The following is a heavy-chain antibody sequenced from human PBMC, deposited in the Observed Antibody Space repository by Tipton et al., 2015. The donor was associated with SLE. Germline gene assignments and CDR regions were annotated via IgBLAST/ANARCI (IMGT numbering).Heavy chain of an antibody. V-gene: IGHV1-2*06. Sequence: QVQLVQSGAEVKKPGASVKVSCKASGYTFTGYYMHWVRQAPGQGLEWMGRINPNSGGTNYAQKFQGRVTMTRDTSISTAYMELRSLRSDDTAVYYCATGRDGGKNAFDIWGQGTMVTVSS. CDR3: ATGRDGGKNAFDI. D-gene: IGHD5-24*01. J-gene: IGHJ3*02. CDR1: GYTFTGYY. CDR2: INPNSGGT.